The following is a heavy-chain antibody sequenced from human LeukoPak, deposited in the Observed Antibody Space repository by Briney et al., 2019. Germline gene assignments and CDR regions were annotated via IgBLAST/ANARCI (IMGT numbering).Heavy chain of an antibody. D-gene: IGHD1-1*01. CDR2: INPNSGGT. CDR1: GYTFTGYY. J-gene: IGHJ6*03. Sequence: ASVKVSCKASGYTFTGYYMHCVRQAPGQGLEWMGWINPNSGGTNYAQKFQGRVTMTRDTSISTAYMELSRLRSDDTAVYYCARVSWFPGTSYYYMDVWGKGTTVTVSS. CDR3: ARVSWFPGTSYYYMDV. V-gene: IGHV1-2*02.